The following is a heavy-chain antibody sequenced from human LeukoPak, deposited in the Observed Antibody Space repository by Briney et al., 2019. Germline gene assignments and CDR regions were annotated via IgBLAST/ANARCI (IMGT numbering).Heavy chain of an antibody. Sequence: GGSLRLSCAASGFTFSDYYMSWIRQAPGKGLEWVSYISSSGSTIYYADSVKGRFTISRDNAKNSLYLRMNSLRAEDTAVYYCAKRRMAANIFDYWGQGTLVTVSS. CDR1: GFTFSDYY. V-gene: IGHV3-11*01. J-gene: IGHJ4*02. CDR2: ISSSGSTI. D-gene: IGHD5-24*01. CDR3: AKRRMAANIFDY.